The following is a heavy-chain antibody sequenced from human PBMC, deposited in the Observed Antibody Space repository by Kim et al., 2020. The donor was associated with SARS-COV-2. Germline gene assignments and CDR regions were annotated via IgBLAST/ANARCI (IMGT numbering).Heavy chain of an antibody. CDR3: ARSPYTRGSGIEYFDL. Sequence: SLQSRVTISVDTSKNQVSLKLSSVTAADTAVYYCARSPYTRGSGIEYFDLWGRGTLVTVSS. J-gene: IGHJ2*01. D-gene: IGHD3-10*01. V-gene: IGHV4-59*01.